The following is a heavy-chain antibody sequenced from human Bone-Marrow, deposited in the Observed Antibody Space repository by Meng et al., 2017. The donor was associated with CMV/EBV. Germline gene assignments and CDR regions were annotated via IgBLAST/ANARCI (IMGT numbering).Heavy chain of an antibody. CDR2: ISSSSSTI. J-gene: IGHJ3*02. V-gene: IGHV3-48*04. Sequence: GGSLRLSCAASGFTFSSYSMNWVRQAPGKGLEWVSYISSSSSTIYYADSVKGRFTITRDNAKNSLYLQMNSLRTEDTAVYYGARVLVKYMDAFDIWGQGTMVTVSS. CDR1: GFTFSSYS. CDR3: ARVLVKYMDAFDI. D-gene: IGHD4-23*01.